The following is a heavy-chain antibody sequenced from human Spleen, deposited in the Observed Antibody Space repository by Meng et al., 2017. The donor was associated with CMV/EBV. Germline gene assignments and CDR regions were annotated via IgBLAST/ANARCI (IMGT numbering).Heavy chain of an antibody. V-gene: IGHV4-4*02. CDR3: ATRSSLVRAFDY. CDR2: IYHSGRT. J-gene: IGHJ4*02. D-gene: IGHD6-13*01. CDR1: GGSISSRHW. Sequence: CPVSGGSISSRHWWSWVRQPPGKGLEWIGEIYHSGRTNYNPSLKSRVTISVDKSKNQFSLKLSSVTAADTAVYYCATRSSLVRAFDYWGQGTLVTVSS.